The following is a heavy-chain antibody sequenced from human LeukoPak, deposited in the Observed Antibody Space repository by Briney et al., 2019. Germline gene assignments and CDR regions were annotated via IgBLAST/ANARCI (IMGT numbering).Heavy chain of an antibody. CDR2: INHSGST. D-gene: IGHD1-26*01. J-gene: IGHJ4*02. CDR3: ARGYFSGSSTPFDY. Sequence: SETLSLTCAVYGGSFSGYYWSWIRQPPGKGLEWIGEINHSGSTNYNPSLKSRVTISVDTSKNQFSLKLSSVTAADTAVYYCARGYFSGSSTPFDYWGQGTLVTVSS. V-gene: IGHV4-34*01. CDR1: GGSFSGYY.